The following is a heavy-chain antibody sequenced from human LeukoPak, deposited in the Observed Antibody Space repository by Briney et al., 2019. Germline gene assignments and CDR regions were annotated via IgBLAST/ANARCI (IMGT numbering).Heavy chain of an antibody. CDR2: IKQDGSDK. CDR1: GFTFSTYW. Sequence: GGSLRLSCAASGFTFSTYWMSWVRQAPGKGLEWVANIKQDGSDKYYVDSLKGRFTISRDNAKNSLYLQMNSLRAEDTAVYYCARAIAARPYYYRMDVWGQGTTVTVSS. V-gene: IGHV3-7*03. J-gene: IGHJ6*02. CDR3: ARAIAARPYYYRMDV. D-gene: IGHD6-6*01.